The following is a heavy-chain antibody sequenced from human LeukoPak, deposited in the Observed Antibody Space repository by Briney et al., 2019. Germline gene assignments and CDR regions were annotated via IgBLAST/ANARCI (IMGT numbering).Heavy chain of an antibody. CDR1: GGSFSGYY. CDR2: INHSGST. J-gene: IGHJ4*02. Sequence: SETLSLTCAVYGGSFSGYYWSWIRQPPGKGLEWIGEINHSGSTNYNPSLKSRVTILVGTSKNQFSLKLSSVTAADTAVYYCASFSSSWYGIDYWGQGTLVTVSS. CDR3: ASFSSSWYGIDY. V-gene: IGHV4-34*01. D-gene: IGHD6-13*01.